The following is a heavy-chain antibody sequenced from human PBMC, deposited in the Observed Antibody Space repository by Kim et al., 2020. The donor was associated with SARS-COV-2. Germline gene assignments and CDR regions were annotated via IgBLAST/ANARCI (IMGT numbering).Heavy chain of an antibody. Sequence: GGSLRLSCAASGFTVSSNYMSWVRQAPGKGLEWVSVIYSGGSTYYADSVKGRFTISRHNSKNTLYLQMNSLRAEDTAVYYCAREGGYLSGYPMYYWGQGTLVTVSS. CDR2: IYSGGST. CDR1: GFTVSSNY. V-gene: IGHV3-53*04. D-gene: IGHD3-22*01. CDR3: AREGGYLSGYPMYY. J-gene: IGHJ4*02.